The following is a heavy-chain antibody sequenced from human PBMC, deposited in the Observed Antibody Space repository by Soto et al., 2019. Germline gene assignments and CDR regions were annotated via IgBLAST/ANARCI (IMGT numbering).Heavy chain of an antibody. CDR2: IYYSGST. Sequence: SETLSLTCTVSGGSISSSSYYWGWIRQPPGKGLEWIGSIYYSGSTYYNPSLKSRVTISVDTSKNQFSLKLSSVTAADTAVYYCASQEASYNWFDPWGQGTLVTVSS. V-gene: IGHV4-39*01. CDR1: GGSISSSSYY. CDR3: ASQEASYNWFDP. J-gene: IGHJ5*02.